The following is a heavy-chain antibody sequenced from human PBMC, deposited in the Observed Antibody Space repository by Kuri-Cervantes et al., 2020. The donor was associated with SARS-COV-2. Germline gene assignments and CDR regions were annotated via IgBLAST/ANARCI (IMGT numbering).Heavy chain of an antibody. V-gene: IGHV3-23*01. D-gene: IGHD3-3*01. Sequence: GGSLRLSCAASGFTFSSYAMSWVRQAPGKGLEWVSAISGSGGSTYYADSVKGRFTISRDNSKNTLYLQMNSLRAEDTAVYYCAKSSTITIFGVVIIPEYFQHWARAPWSPSPQ. CDR2: ISGSGGST. J-gene: IGHJ1*01. CDR3: AKSSTITIFGVVIIPEYFQH. CDR1: GFTFSSYA.